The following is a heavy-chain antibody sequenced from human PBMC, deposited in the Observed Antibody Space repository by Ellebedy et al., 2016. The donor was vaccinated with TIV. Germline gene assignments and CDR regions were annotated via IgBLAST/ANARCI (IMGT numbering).Heavy chain of an antibody. J-gene: IGHJ4*02. CDR3: ARRGGNYCGGDCGL. Sequence: SETLSLXCAVYGGSFSGYIWSWIRQPPGKGLEWLGEIDQSGITRYKPSLRSRVTVSVDTSKNQFSLKLTSLTAADTAVYYCARRGGNYCGGDCGLWGQGTLVTVSS. D-gene: IGHD2-21*02. V-gene: IGHV4-34*01. CDR1: GGSFSGYI. CDR2: IDQSGIT.